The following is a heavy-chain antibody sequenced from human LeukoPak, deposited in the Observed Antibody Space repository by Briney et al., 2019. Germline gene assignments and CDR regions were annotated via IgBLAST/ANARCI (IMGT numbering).Heavy chain of an antibody. CDR1: GDSVSSNSAA. CDR3: ARDGAAADDYYYYYGMDV. Sequence: SQTLSLTCAISGDSVSSNSAARNWIRQSPSRGLEWLGRTYYRSKWYNDYAVSVKSRITINPDTSKNQFSLQLNSVTPEDTAVYYCARDGAAADDYYYYYGMDVWGQGTTVTVSS. J-gene: IGHJ6*02. V-gene: IGHV6-1*01. CDR2: TYYRSKWYN. D-gene: IGHD6-13*01.